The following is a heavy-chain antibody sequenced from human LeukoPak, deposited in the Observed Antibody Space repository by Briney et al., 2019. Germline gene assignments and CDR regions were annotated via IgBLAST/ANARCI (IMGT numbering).Heavy chain of an antibody. Sequence: GGSLRLSCAASGFTFSSYSMNWVRQAPGKGLEWVSSISSSSSYIYYADSVKGRFTISRDNAKNSLYLQMNSLRAEDTAVYYCARVGSGGLIDAFDIWGQGTMVTVS. CDR1: GFTFSSYS. CDR3: ARVGSGGLIDAFDI. D-gene: IGHD1-26*01. J-gene: IGHJ3*02. CDR2: ISSSSSYI. V-gene: IGHV3-21*01.